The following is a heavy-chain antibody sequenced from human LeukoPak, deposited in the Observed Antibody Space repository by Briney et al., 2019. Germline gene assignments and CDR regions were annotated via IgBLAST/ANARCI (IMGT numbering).Heavy chain of an antibody. CDR1: GFTFSSYA. Sequence: GGSLRHSCAASGFTFSSYAMSWVRQAPGKGLEWVSAISGSGGSTYYADSVKGRFTISRDNSKNTLYLQMNSLRAEDTAVYYCAKQNGVVRGVIIGWGQGTLVTVSS. CDR2: ISGSGGST. D-gene: IGHD3-10*01. CDR3: AKQNGVVRGVIIG. J-gene: IGHJ4*02. V-gene: IGHV3-23*01.